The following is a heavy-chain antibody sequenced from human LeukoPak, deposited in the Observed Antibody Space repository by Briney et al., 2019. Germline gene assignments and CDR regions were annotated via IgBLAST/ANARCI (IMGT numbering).Heavy chain of an antibody. Sequence: SVKVSCKASGGTFSSYAISWVRQAPGQGLEWMGGIIPIFGTANYAQKFQGRVTITTDESTSTAYMELSSLRSEDTAVYYCARGNHDFWSGYLPFDYWGQGTLVTVSS. CDR3: ARGNHDFWSGYLPFDY. D-gene: IGHD3-3*01. CDR1: GGTFSSYA. CDR2: IIPIFGTA. V-gene: IGHV1-69*05. J-gene: IGHJ4*02.